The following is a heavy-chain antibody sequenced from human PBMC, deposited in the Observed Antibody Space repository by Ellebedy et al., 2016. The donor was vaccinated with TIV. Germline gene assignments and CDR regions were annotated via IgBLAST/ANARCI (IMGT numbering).Heavy chain of an antibody. CDR1: GYTFTSYD. Sequence: AASVKVSCKASGYTFTSYDINWVRQATGQGLEWMGWMNPNSGNTGYAQKFQGRVTITRNTSISTAYMELSSLRSEDTAVYYCARDQSGSYPLDYYYGMDVWGQGTTVTVSS. V-gene: IGHV1-8*03. J-gene: IGHJ6*02. CDR2: MNPNSGNT. D-gene: IGHD1-26*01. CDR3: ARDQSGSYPLDYYYGMDV.